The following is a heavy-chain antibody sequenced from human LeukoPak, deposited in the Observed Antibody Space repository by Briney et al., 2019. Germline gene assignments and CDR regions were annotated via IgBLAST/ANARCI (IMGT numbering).Heavy chain of an antibody. CDR2: ISGSGSTK. CDR3: ARKGSSWYYFDY. J-gene: IGHJ4*02. CDR1: GFTFSSYE. V-gene: IGHV3-48*03. D-gene: IGHD6-13*01. Sequence: GSLRLSCAASGFTFSSYEMNWVRQAPGKGLECVSYISGSGSTKYYADSVEGRFTISRDNAKNSLYLQMNSLRAEDTAVYYCARKGSSWYYFDYWGQGTLVTVSS.